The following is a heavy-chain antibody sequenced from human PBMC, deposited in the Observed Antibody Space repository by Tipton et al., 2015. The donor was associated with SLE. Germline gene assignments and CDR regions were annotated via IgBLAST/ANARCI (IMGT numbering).Heavy chain of an antibody. V-gene: IGHV5-10-1*01. D-gene: IGHD5-18*01. CDR3: ARSRYTYGYGFDY. Sequence: GHVTISADKSISTAYLQWSSLKASDTAMYYCARSRYTYGYGFDYWGQGTLVTVAS. J-gene: IGHJ4*01.